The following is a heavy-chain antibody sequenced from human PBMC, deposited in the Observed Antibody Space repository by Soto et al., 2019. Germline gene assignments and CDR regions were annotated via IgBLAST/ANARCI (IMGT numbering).Heavy chain of an antibody. V-gene: IGHV4-59*01. Sequence: SETLSLSCTVSGGSISSYYWSWIRQPPGKGLEWIGYIYYSGSTNYNPSLKSRVTISVDTSKNQFSLKLSSVTAADTAVYYCARRYGASFDYWGQGTLVTVSS. CDR2: IYYSGST. CDR3: ARRYGASFDY. J-gene: IGHJ4*02. D-gene: IGHD4-17*01. CDR1: GGSISSYY.